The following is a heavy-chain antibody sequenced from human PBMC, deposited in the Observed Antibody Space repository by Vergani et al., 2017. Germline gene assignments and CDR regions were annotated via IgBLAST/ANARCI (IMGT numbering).Heavy chain of an antibody. CDR2: IRNKANDYTT. CDR3: VRVKGSNWNDHLYDI. V-gene: IGHV3-72*01. D-gene: IGHD1-1*01. Sequence: EVQVVESGGGLFQPGGSLRPSCAASGLFFSDNYMDWVRQAPGKGLEWVGRIRNKANDYTTQYAASVKGRFTISRDDSKSYLYLQMNSLQTEDTALYYCVRVKGSNWNDHLYDIWGQGTLVTVSS. CDR1: GLFFSDNY. J-gene: IGHJ3*02.